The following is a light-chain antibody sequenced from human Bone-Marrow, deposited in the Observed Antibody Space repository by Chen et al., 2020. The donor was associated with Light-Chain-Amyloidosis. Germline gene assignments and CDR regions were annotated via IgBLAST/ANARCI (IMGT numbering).Light chain of an antibody. CDR3: QSADSSGTYEVI. V-gene: IGLV3-25*03. J-gene: IGLJ2*01. CDR1: DLPTKY. Sequence: SYELTQQHSVSVSPGQTARNTGSGDDLPTKYAYWYQQKPGQAPVLVIHRDSERPSGISERFSGSRSGTTATLTISGVQAEDEADYHCQSADSSGTYEVIFGGGTKLTVL. CDR2: RDS.